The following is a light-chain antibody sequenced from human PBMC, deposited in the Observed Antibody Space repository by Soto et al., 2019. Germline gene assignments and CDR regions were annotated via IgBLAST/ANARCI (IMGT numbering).Light chain of an antibody. Sequence: DIMVTQTPLSLSVTPGQPASISCKSSQSLLHSNGKTLLFWFQQKPGKAPKLLIYAASTLESGVPSRFSATVSGTEFSLTITSLQPEDFATYYCQQLFDSPITFGQGTRLEIK. J-gene: IGKJ5*01. CDR2: AAS. CDR1: QSLLHSNGKTL. V-gene: IGKV2-29*01. CDR3: QQLFDSPIT.